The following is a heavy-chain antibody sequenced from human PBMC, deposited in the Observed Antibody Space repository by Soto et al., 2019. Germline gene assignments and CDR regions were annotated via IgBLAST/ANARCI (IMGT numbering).Heavy chain of an antibody. D-gene: IGHD2-2*01. CDR2: IYWDDDK. V-gene: IGHV2-5*02. CDR3: AHFRSLGYCISTSCYGDGPRFDP. CDR1: GFSLSTSGVG. J-gene: IGHJ5*02. Sequence: QITLKESGPTLVKPTQTLTLTCTFSGFSLSTSGVGVGWIRQPPGKALEWLALIYWDDDKRYSPSLKSRLTITQATSKNQVVLTMTNMDPVDTATYYCAHFRSLGYCISTSCYGDGPRFDPCGQGTLVTVSS.